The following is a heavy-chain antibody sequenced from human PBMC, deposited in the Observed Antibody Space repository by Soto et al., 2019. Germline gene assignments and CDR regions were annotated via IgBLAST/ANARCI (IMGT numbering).Heavy chain of an antibody. J-gene: IGHJ4*02. Sequence: QVQLVESGGGVVQPGTSLRLSCAASGFTFRTYGMHWVRQAPGKGLEWVAIIWFDGSNKYYADSEKGRFTISRDDSKNTLYLQMNSLRAEDTAVYYCARDFDGGYSYGYPDYWGQGTLVTVSS. V-gene: IGHV3-33*01. CDR3: ARDFDGGYSYGYPDY. D-gene: IGHD5-18*01. CDR2: IWFDGSNK. CDR1: GFTFRTYG.